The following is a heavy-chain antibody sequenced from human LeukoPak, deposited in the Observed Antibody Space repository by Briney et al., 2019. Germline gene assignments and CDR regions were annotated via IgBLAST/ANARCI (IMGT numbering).Heavy chain of an antibody. V-gene: IGHV4-39*01. CDR2: IYYSGST. CDR1: GGSFSSSSYY. CDR3: ARGDIVVVPAAADAFDI. D-gene: IGHD2-2*01. J-gene: IGHJ3*02. Sequence: SETLSLTCTVSGGSFSSSSYYWAWIRQPPGWGREWIGSIYYSGSTYYNPSLKSRVTISVDTSKNQFSLKLSSVTAADTAVYYCARGDIVVVPAAADAFDIWGQGTMVTISS.